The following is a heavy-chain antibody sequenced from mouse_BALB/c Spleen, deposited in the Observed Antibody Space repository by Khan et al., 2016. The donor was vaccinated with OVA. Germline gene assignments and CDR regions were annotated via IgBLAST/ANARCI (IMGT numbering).Heavy chain of an antibody. V-gene: IGHV6-6*02. Sequence: EVQLVESGGGLVQPGGSMKLTCAVTGFTFSNYWMNRVRQSLEKGQEWVADIRMKSDDYVTHHAESGKGWFTISRDESKSSVHLQMDNLRSECASIYCCWILLWGQGTTLTVSS. CDR2: IRMKSDDYVT. J-gene: IGHJ2*01. CDR1: GFTFSNYW. CDR3: WILL. D-gene: IGHD6-1*01.